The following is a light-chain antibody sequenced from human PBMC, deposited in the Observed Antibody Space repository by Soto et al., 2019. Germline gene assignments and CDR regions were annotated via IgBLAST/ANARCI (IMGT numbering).Light chain of an antibody. Sequence: QSVLTQPPSASGSPGQSVTISCSGTSSDVGAYNYVSWYQQHPGKAPKLMIYEVNKRPSGVPDRFSGSKSGNTASLTVSGLQADDEAEYFCSSYGGTNNFVIFGGGTKLTVL. V-gene: IGLV2-8*01. CDR1: SSDVGAYNY. J-gene: IGLJ2*01. CDR3: SSYGGTNNFVI. CDR2: EVN.